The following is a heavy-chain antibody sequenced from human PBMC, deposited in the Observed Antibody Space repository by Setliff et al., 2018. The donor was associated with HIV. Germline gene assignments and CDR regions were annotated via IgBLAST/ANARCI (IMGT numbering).Heavy chain of an antibody. V-gene: IGHV1-3*01. CDR1: GYSFTSYT. Sequence: SVKVSCKPSGYSFTSYTMHWLRQAPGQRPEWMGWINVVTVNTKYSLKLQGRVTITRDTSASTAYMELNSLRSEDSAVYYCARGVIRGVISQGGLDYWGPGTLVTVSS. J-gene: IGHJ4*02. D-gene: IGHD3-10*01. CDR3: ARGVIRGVISQGGLDY. CDR2: INVVTVNT.